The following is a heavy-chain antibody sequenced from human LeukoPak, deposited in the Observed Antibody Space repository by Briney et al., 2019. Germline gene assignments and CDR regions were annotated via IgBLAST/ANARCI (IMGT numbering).Heavy chain of an antibody. Sequence: GGSLRLSCAASGFTVSSNYMSWVRQAPGKGLEWVSVIYSGGSTYYADSVKGRFTISRDNSKNTLYLQMNSLRAEDTAVYYRARHGSITMVRGRLRYYYMDVWGKGTTVTISS. CDR1: GFTVSSNY. D-gene: IGHD3-10*01. CDR2: IYSGGST. J-gene: IGHJ6*03. V-gene: IGHV3-53*01. CDR3: ARHGSITMVRGRLRYYYMDV.